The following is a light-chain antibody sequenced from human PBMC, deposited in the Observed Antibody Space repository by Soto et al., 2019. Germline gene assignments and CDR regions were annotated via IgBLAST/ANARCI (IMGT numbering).Light chain of an antibody. CDR3: QQRTNWLT. V-gene: IGKV3-11*01. Sequence: EIVLTQSPATLSLSPGERATLSCRASQNVSTYLAWYQQKPGQAPRLLIYDASNRATGIPARFSGSGSGTVITLTISRLEHEDFAVYYCQQRTNWLTFGPGTKVDIK. CDR1: QNVSTY. CDR2: DAS. J-gene: IGKJ3*01.